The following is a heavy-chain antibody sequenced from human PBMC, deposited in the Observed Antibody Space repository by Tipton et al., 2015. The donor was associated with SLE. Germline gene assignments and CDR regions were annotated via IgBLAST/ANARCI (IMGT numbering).Heavy chain of an antibody. CDR2: ISSSSSTI. V-gene: IGHV3-48*01. Sequence: SLRLSCAASGFTFSSYSMNWVRQAPGKGLEWVSYISSSSSTIYYADSVKGRFTISRDNAKNSLYLQMNSLRAEDTAVYYCARERGGTLGVYYYGSGSPFDLWGRGTLVTVSS. D-gene: IGHD3-10*01. CDR1: GFTFSSYS. J-gene: IGHJ2*01. CDR3: ARERGGTLGVYYYGSGSPFDL.